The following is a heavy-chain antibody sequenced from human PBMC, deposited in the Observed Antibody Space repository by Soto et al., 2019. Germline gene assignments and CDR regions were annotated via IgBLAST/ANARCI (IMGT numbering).Heavy chain of an antibody. CDR2: MNPNSGNT. V-gene: IGHV1-8*01. CDR3: ARGGDVAARFGGDDY. Sequence: ASVKVSCKASGYTFTSYDTNWVRQATGQGLEWMGWMNPNSGNTGYAQKFQGRVTMTRNTSISTAYMELSSLSSEDTAVYYCARGGDVAARFGGDDYWGQGTLVTVSS. J-gene: IGHJ4*02. D-gene: IGHD6-6*01. CDR1: GYTFTSYD.